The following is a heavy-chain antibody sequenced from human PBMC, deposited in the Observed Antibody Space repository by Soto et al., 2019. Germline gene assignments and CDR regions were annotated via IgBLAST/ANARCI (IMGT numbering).Heavy chain of an antibody. J-gene: IGHJ4*02. CDR1: GYIFSRYA. Sequence: ASVKVSCKTSGYIFSRYAMHWVRQAPGQRLEWMGWINVGKGNTKYSPKFQGRLTITRDTSANTAYMELSSLRSEDTAVYYCARDYDFWSGYSGYYFDYWGQGTRVTVSS. CDR2: INVGKGNT. V-gene: IGHV1-3*01. CDR3: ARDYDFWSGYSGYYFDY. D-gene: IGHD3-3*01.